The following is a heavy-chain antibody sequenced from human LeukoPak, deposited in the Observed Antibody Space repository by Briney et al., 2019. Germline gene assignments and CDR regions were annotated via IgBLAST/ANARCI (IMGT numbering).Heavy chain of an antibody. D-gene: IGHD3-10*01. Sequence: ASVKVSCKASGYTFSDYFVHWVRQAPGQGLEWMGWINPKSGVTKYAQKFQGRVTMVRDTATSTVYMDLSSLTSDDTAVYFCASGWGSLYYFDFWGQGTLVTVSS. CDR2: INPKSGVT. CDR3: ASGWGSLYYFDF. J-gene: IGHJ4*02. CDR1: GYTFSDYF. V-gene: IGHV1-2*02.